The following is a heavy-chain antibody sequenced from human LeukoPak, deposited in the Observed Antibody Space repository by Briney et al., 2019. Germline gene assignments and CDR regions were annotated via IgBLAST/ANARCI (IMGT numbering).Heavy chain of an antibody. V-gene: IGHV4-39*07. CDR2: IYYSGST. J-gene: IGHJ5*02. D-gene: IGHD3-16*01. CDR3: ARDGKGEYSGARFDP. Sequence: PSETLSLTCTVSGGSISSSSYYWGWIRQPPGKGLEWIGSIYYSGSTYYNPSLKSRVTISVDTSKNQFSLKLSSVTAADPAVYYCARDGKGEYSGARFDPWGQGTLANVSS. CDR1: GGSISSSSYY.